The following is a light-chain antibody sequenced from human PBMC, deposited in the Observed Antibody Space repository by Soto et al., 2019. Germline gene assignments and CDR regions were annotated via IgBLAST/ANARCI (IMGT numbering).Light chain of an antibody. CDR2: DND. CDR1: SSNIGNNY. V-gene: IGLV1-51*01. Sequence: QSALTQPPSASGSPGQSVTISCSGSSSNIGNNYVSWYQHLPGTAPTLLIYDNDKRPSGIPDRFSGSKSGTSATLGIAGLQTGDEADYYCDTWDSSLSVVLFGGGTKLTVL. CDR3: DTWDSSLSVVL. J-gene: IGLJ2*01.